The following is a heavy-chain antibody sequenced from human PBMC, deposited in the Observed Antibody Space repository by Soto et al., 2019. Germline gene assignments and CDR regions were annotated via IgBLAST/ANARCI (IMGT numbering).Heavy chain of an antibody. CDR1: GYTFTSYA. CDR3: ARDGGYSSGWYYYYGMDV. CDR2: INAGNGNT. D-gene: IGHD6-19*01. V-gene: IGHV1-3*01. J-gene: IGHJ6*02. Sequence: ASVKVSCKASGYTFTSYAMHWVRQAPGQRLEWMGWINAGNGNTNYAQKLQGRVTMTTDTSTSTAYMELRSLRSDDTAVYYCARDGGYSSGWYYYYGMDVWGQGTTVTVSS.